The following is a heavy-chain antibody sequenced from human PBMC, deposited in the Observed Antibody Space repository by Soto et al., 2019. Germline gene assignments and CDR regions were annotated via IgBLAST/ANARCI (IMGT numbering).Heavy chain of an antibody. V-gene: IGHV3-11*06. CDR3: ARVAISDFWRGYRIYFDY. CDR2: ISSSSSYT. J-gene: IGHJ4*01. CDR1: GFTFSDYY. D-gene: IGHD3-3*01. Sequence: GGSLRLSCAASGFTFSDYYMSWIRQAPGKGLEGVSYISSSSSYTNYADTVKGRLTISRGNAKNSLYLQMNSLRAEDTAVYYCARVAISDFWRGYRIYFDYWGQGILVTVS.